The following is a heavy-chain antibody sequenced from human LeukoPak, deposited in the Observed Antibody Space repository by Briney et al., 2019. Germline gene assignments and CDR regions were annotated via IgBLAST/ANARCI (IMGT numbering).Heavy chain of an antibody. D-gene: IGHD6-19*01. CDR2: ISSSSYI. CDR3: ARGKGSGWYVRS. Sequence: GGSLRLSCAASGFTFSSYSMNWVRQAPGKGLEWVSSISSSSYIYYADSVKGRFAISRDNAKNSLYLQMNSLRAEDTAVYYCARGKGSGWYVRSWGQGTLVTVSS. J-gene: IGHJ5*02. V-gene: IGHV3-21*01. CDR1: GFTFSSYS.